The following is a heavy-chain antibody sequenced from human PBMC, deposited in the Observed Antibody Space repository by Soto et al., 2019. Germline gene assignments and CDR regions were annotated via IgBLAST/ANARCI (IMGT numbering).Heavy chain of an antibody. CDR2: INAGNGNT. J-gene: IGHJ5*02. D-gene: IGHD6-13*01. Sequence: ASVKVSCKASGYTFTSYAMHWVRQAPGQRLEWMGWINAGNGNTKYSQKFQGRVTITRDTSASTAYMELSSLRSEDTAVYYCARDYKQQLVNWFDPWGQGTLGTAPQ. CDR3: ARDYKQQLVNWFDP. CDR1: GYTFTSYA. V-gene: IGHV1-3*01.